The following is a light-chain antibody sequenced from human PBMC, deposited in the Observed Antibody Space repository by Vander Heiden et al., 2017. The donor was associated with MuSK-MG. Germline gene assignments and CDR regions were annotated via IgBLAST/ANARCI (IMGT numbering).Light chain of an antibody. V-gene: IGKV1-39*01. CDR1: QSISSY. Sequence: DIQMTQSPSSLSASVGDRVTITCRASQSISSYLNWYQQKPGKAPKLLIYAASSLQSGVPSRFSGSGSGTDFTLTISRLQPEDFATYYCQQSDSTLVIFGHGTKVXIK. J-gene: IGKJ3*01. CDR3: QQSDSTLVI. CDR2: AAS.